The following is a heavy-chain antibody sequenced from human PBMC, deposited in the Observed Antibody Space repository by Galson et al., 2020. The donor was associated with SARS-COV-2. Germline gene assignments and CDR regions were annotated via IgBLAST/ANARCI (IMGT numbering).Heavy chain of an antibody. D-gene: IGHD3-16*01. CDR2: ISSTTASI. V-gene: IGHV3-21*01. Sequence: GESLKISCAASGFTFSAHSMTWVRQAPGKGLEWVAFISSTTASIYYADSVKGRFTISRDNAKKSLFLQMNSLRAEDTAVYYCAREELGGFDYWGQGTLVTVSS. CDR1: GFTFSAHS. J-gene: IGHJ4*02. CDR3: AREELGGFDY.